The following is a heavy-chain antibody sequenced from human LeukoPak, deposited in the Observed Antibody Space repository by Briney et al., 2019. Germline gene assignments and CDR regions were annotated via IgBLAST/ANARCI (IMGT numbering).Heavy chain of an antibody. V-gene: IGHV1-69*04. CDR3: ATDTAMVGTDYYFDY. Sequence: SVKVSCKASGGTFSSYAISWVRQAPGQGLEWMGRIIPILGITNYAQKFQGRVTITADKSTSTAYMELSSLRSEDTAVYYCATDTAMVGTDYYFDYWGQGTLVTVSS. D-gene: IGHD5-18*01. CDR2: IIPILGIT. CDR1: GGTFSSYA. J-gene: IGHJ4*02.